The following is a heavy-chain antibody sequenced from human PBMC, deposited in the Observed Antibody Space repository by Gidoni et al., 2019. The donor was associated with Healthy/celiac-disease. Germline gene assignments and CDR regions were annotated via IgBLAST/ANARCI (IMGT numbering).Heavy chain of an antibody. D-gene: IGHD4-17*01. V-gene: IGHV4-31*03. CDR1: AGSISSGGYY. CDR2: IYSSGST. J-gene: IGHJ6*02. CDR3: ARGRDYGDYYYYYGMDV. Sequence: QVQLQESGPGLVKPSQTLSLTCTVSAGSISSGGYYWSWIRQHPGKGLEWIGYIYSSGSTYYNPALKSRVTISVDTSKNQFSLKLSSVTAADTAVYYCARGRDYGDYYYYYGMDVWGQGTTVTVSS.